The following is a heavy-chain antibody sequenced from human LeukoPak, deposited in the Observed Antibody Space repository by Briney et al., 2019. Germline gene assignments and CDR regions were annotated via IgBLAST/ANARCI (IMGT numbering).Heavy chain of an antibody. V-gene: IGHV3-30-3*01. CDR1: GFTFSSYA. J-gene: IGHJ4*02. CDR2: ISYDGSNK. CDR3: AARIAAAGLFDY. D-gene: IGHD6-13*01. Sequence: GRSLRLSCAASGFTFSSYAMHWVRQAPGKGLEWVAVISYDGSNKYYADSVKGRFTISRDNSKNTLYLQMNSLRAEDTAVYYCAARIAAAGLFDYWGQGTLVTVSS.